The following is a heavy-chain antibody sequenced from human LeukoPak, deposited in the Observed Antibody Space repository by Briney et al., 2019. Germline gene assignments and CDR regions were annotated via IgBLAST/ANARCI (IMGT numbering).Heavy chain of an antibody. CDR3: ARDRGSHSRYGFDY. V-gene: IGHV4-4*07. CDR1: GGSMNYYY. Sequence: SSETLSLTCTVSGGSMNYYYWSWIRQPAGKGLEWVGGIYYSGDAEYNPSLKSRVTMLVDTSKSQLSLNLNYVTAADTALYYCARDRGSHSRYGFDYWGQGILVTVSS. J-gene: IGHJ4*02. D-gene: IGHD2-2*01. CDR2: IYYSGDA.